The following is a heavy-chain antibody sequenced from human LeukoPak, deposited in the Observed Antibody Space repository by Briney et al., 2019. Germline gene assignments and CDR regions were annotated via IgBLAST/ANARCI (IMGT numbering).Heavy chain of an antibody. V-gene: IGHV3-21*01. CDR3: ARATRITIFGVVIIPKVYFDY. CDR1: GFTFSSYS. Sequence: TGGSLRLSCAASGFTFSSYSMNWVRQAPGKGLEWVSSISSSSSYIYYADSVKGRFTISRDNAKNSLYLQMNSLRAEDTAVYYCARATRITIFGVVIIPKVYFDYWGQGTLVTVSS. D-gene: IGHD3-3*01. CDR2: ISSSSSYI. J-gene: IGHJ4*02.